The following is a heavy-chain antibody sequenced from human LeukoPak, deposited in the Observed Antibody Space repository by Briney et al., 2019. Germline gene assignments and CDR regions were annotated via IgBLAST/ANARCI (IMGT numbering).Heavy chain of an antibody. CDR1: GGSISSGGYY. D-gene: IGHD3-3*01. V-gene: IGHV4-31*03. J-gene: IGHJ4*02. CDR2: IYYSGST. Sequence: SETLSLTCTVSGGSISSGGYYWSWIRQHPGKGLEWIGYIYYSGSTYYNPSLKSRVTISVDTSKNQFSLKLSSVTAADTAVYYCARNQGYDFWSGYYPYYFDYWGQGTLVTVSS. CDR3: ARNQGYDFWSGYYPYYFDY.